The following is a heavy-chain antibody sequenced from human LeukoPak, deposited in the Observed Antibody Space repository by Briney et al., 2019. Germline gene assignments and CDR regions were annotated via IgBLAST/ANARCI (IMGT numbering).Heavy chain of an antibody. CDR3: ARGSGYYLGHFDY. Sequence: PGGSLRLSCAASGFTFSTYWMSWVRQAPGEGLEWVANIKQDGSEKYYVDSVKGRFPISRDNAKNSLYLQMNSLRAEDTAVYYCARGSGYYLGHFDYWGQGTLVTVSS. V-gene: IGHV3-7*01. J-gene: IGHJ4*02. D-gene: IGHD3-22*01. CDR2: IKQDGSEK. CDR1: GFTFSTYW.